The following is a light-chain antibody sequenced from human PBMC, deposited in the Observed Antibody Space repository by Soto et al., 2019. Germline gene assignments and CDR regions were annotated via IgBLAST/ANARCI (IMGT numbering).Light chain of an antibody. CDR2: GAP. Sequence: EIVMTQSPATLSVSPGQRATLSCRASQSVSSNLAWYQQKPGQAPRLLIYGAPTRATGIPARFSGSGSGTEFTLTISSLQSEDFAVYYCQQYGSSLALTFGGGTKVEIK. CDR3: QQYGSSLALT. J-gene: IGKJ4*01. CDR1: QSVSSN. V-gene: IGKV3-15*01.